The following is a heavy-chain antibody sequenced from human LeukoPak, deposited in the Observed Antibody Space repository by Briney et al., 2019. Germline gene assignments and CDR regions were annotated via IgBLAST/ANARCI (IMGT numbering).Heavy chain of an antibody. D-gene: IGHD3-3*01. Sequence: SETLSLTCTVSSGSISSNNYYWSWIRQPPGKGLEWIGYIYYSGSTNYNPSLKSRVTISVDTSKNQFSLKLSSVTAADTAVYYCARDGGDGYYHYWGQGTLVTVSS. CDR3: ARDGGDGYYHY. V-gene: IGHV4-61*01. J-gene: IGHJ4*02. CDR2: IYYSGST. CDR1: SGSISSNNYY.